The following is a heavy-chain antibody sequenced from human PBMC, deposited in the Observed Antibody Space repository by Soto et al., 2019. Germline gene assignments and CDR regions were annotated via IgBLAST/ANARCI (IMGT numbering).Heavy chain of an antibody. CDR1: GYSFTNYW. D-gene: IGHD6-13*01. CDR3: ARPRSSSRNYYGMDV. V-gene: IGHV5-51*01. Sequence: PGQSLKISCKGSGYSFTNYWIGWVRQTPGKGLEWMGIIYPGDSDTRYSPSFQGQVTISADKSISTAYLQWNSLKASDTAMYYCARPRSSSRNYYGMDVWGQGTTVTVS. J-gene: IGHJ6*02. CDR2: IYPGDSDT.